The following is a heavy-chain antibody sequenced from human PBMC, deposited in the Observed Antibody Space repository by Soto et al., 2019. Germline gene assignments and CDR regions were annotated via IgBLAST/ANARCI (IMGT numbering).Heavy chain of an antibody. D-gene: IGHD2-15*01. Sequence: QVQLVQSGPEVKKPGASVKVSCTTSGYTSTSYGITWVRQAPGQGLEWMGWISSYNGNTKYAQKLQGRVTMTTDTSTSTAYMELRSLRSDDTAVYYCAETLGFCSGGVCYENWFAPWGQGTLVTVSS. CDR2: ISSYNGNT. J-gene: IGHJ5*02. CDR1: GYTSTSYG. CDR3: AETLGFCSGGVCYENWFAP. V-gene: IGHV1-18*01.